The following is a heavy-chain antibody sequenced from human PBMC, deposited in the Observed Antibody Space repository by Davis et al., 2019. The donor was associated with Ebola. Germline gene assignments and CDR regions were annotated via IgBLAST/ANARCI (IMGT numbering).Heavy chain of an antibody. D-gene: IGHD3-9*01. CDR3: ARSPLRYFDWLLYDPGYFDL. J-gene: IGHJ2*01. Sequence: SETLSLTCTVSGGSISSSSYYWGWIRQPPGKGLEWIGSIYYSGSTYYNPSLKSRVTISVDTSKNQFSLKLSSVTAADTAVYYCARSPLRYFDWLLYDPGYFDLWGRGTLVTVSS. CDR1: GGSISSSSYY. V-gene: IGHV4-39*07. CDR2: IYYSGST.